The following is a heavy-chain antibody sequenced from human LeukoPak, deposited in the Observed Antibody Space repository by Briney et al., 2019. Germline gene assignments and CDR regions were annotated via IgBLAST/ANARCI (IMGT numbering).Heavy chain of an antibody. CDR3: ARGYYYDSSGYFLDF. V-gene: IGHV4-34*01. CDR2: INHSGST. Sequence: KPSETLSLTCAVYGGSFSGYSWSWIRQPPGKGLEWIGEINHSGSTNYNPSLKSRVTISVDTSKKQFSLKLSSVTAADTAVYYCARGYYYDSSGYFLDFWGQGTLVTVSS. D-gene: IGHD3-22*01. J-gene: IGHJ4*02. CDR1: GGSFSGYS.